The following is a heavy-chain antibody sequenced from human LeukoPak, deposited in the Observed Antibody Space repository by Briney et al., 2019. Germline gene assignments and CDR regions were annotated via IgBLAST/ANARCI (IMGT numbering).Heavy chain of an antibody. D-gene: IGHD5-18*01. CDR2: ISGSGGST. CDR1: GFTFSSYA. V-gene: IGHV3-23*01. CDR3: AKARRGPQPWTYYYYMDV. Sequence: GGSLRLSCAASGFTFSSYAMSWVRQAPGKGLEWVSAISGSGGSTYYADSVKGRFTISRDNSKNTLYLQMNSLRAEDTAVYYCAKARRGPQPWTYYYYMDVWGKGTTVTVSS. J-gene: IGHJ6*03.